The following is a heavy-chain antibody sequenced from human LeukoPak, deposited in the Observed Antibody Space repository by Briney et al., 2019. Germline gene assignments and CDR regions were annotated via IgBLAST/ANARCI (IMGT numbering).Heavy chain of an antibody. CDR3: ARETQRGHNWFDP. V-gene: IGHV1-2*02. D-gene: IGHD3-10*01. Sequence: ASVKVSCKASGYTFTGHYMHWVRQAPGQGLEWMGWINPNSGGTNYAQKFQGRVTMTRDTSISTAYMELSRLRSDDTAVYYCARETQRGHNWFDPWGQGTLVTVSS. J-gene: IGHJ5*02. CDR2: INPNSGGT. CDR1: GYTFTGHY.